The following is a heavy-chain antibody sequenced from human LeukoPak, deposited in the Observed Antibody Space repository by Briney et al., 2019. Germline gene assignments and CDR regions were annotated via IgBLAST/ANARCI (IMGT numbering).Heavy chain of an antibody. CDR2: IRYDGSNK. J-gene: IGHJ4*02. D-gene: IGHD6-13*01. CDR3: AKRALGIAAAVDY. V-gene: IGHV3-30*02. Sequence: GGSLRLSCAASGFTFSSYGMHWVRQAPGKGLEWVAFIRYDGSNKYYADSAKGRFTISRDNSKNTLYLQMNSLRAEDTAVYYCAKRALGIAAAVDYWGQGTLVTVSS. CDR1: GFTFSSYG.